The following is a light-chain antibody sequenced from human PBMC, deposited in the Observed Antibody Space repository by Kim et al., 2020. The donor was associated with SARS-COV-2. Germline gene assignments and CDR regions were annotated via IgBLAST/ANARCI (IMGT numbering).Light chain of an antibody. CDR1: YSGRTS. J-gene: IGLJ3*02. V-gene: IGLV3-21*04. CDR3: QVWDSNSNHVV. CDR2: YDS. Sequence: SYELTQPPSVSEAPGKTATITCGGNYSGRTSVHWYQQKPGQAPVLVMYYDSDRPSGISERFSGSNSGNTATLTINRVEAGDEADYYCQVWDSNSNHVVFGGGTQLTVL.